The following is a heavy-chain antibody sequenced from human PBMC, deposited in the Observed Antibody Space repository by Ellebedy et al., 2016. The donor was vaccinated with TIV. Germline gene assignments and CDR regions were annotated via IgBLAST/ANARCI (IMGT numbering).Heavy chain of an antibody. Sequence: GGSLRLXXVASGFTFSDYGMTWVRQAPGKGLEWVSSIRGRGGGTYYADSVKGRFTISRDTSTNTLYLQMNSLRAEDTALYFCARDYQNGMDVWGQGTTVTVSS. V-gene: IGHV3-23*01. CDR2: IRGRGGGT. CDR1: GFTFSDYG. D-gene: IGHD4-11*01. CDR3: ARDYQNGMDV. J-gene: IGHJ6*02.